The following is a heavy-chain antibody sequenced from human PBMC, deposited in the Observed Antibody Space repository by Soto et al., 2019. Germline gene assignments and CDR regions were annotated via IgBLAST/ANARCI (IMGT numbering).Heavy chain of an antibody. D-gene: IGHD6-6*01. J-gene: IGHJ6*02. CDR2: IIPIFGTA. Sequence: QVQLVQSGAEVKKPGSSVKVSCKASGGTFSSYAISWVRQAPGQGLEWMGGIIPIFGTANYAQKFQGRVTITADEATNTAYMELRSLRSEDTAVYYCARYAAARPEDYYYYYGLDVWGQGTTVTVSS. V-gene: IGHV1-69*12. CDR1: GGTFSSYA. CDR3: ARYAAARPEDYYYYYGLDV.